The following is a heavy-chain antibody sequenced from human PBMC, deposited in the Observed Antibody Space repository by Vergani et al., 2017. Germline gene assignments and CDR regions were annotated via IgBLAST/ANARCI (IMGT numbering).Heavy chain of an antibody. J-gene: IGHJ4*02. V-gene: IGHV3-15*07. CDR2: IKSKTDGGTT. CDR1: GFTFSNAW. CDR3: TTDPNYYDSSGYEIYY. D-gene: IGHD3-22*01. Sequence: EVQLVESGGGLVKPGGSLRLSCAASGFTFSNAWMNWVRQAPGKGLEWVGRIKSKTDGGTTDYAAPVKGRFTISRDDSKNTLYLQMNSLKTEETAVYYXTTDPNYYDSSGYEIYYWGQGTLVTVSS.